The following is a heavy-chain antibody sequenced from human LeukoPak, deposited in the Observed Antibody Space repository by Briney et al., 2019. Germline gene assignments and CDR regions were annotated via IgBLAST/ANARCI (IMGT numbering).Heavy chain of an antibody. V-gene: IGHV3-23*01. D-gene: IGHD3-10*01. CDR2: ISGSDSST. CDR3: ARDNYGSGSYSWSKRLDY. J-gene: IGHJ4*02. Sequence: PGGSLRLSCAASGFTFSSSAMSWVRQAPGKGLEWVSTISGSDSSTYYADSVKGRFTISRDNSKNSLYLQMNSLRAEDTAVYYCARDNYGSGSYSWSKRLDYWGQGTLVTVSS. CDR1: GFTFSSSA.